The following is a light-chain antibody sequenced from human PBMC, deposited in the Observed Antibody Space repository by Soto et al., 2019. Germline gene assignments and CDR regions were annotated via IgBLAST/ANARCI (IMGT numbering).Light chain of an antibody. CDR3: QQLNSYPT. J-gene: IGKJ4*01. CDR1: QGISSY. Sequence: DIQLTQSPSFLSASVGDRVTITCRASQGISSYLACYQQKPGKAPKLLIYAASTLQSGVPSRFSGSGSGTEFTLTISSLQPEDVATYYCQQLNSYPTFGGGTKVEIK. CDR2: AAS. V-gene: IGKV1-9*01.